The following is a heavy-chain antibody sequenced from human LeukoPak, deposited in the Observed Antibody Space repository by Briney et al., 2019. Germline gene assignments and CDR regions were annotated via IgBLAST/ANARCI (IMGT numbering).Heavy chain of an antibody. J-gene: IGHJ3*02. V-gene: IGHV4-31*03. CDR3: ARLKGYNRAFDI. Sequence: SETLSLTCTVSGRSISSGGYYWSWIRQYPGKGLEWIGYIYYSGSTYYNPSLKSRVTISVDTSKNQFSLKLSSVTAADTAVYYSARLKGYNRAFDIWGQGTMVTVSS. CDR2: IYYSGST. CDR1: GRSISSGGYY. D-gene: IGHD5-24*01.